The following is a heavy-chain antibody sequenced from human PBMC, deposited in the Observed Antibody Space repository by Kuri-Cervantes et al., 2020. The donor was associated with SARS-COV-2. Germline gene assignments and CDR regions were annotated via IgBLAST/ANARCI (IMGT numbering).Heavy chain of an antibody. CDR2: IWYDGSNK. J-gene: IGHJ6*02. CDR1: GFTFSNYA. CDR3: ARDIKGKTAAGTVFYYYYYGMDV. D-gene: IGHD6-13*01. V-gene: IGHV3-33*01. Sequence: GESLKISCEASGFTFSNYAMHWVRQAPGKGLEWVAVIWYDGSNKYYADSVKGRFTISRDNSKNTLYLQMNSLRAEDTAVYYCARDIKGKTAAGTVFYYYYYGMDVWGQGTTVTVSS.